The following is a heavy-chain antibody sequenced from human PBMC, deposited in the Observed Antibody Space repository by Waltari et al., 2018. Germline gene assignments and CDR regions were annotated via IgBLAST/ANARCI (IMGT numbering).Heavy chain of an antibody. D-gene: IGHD5-18*01. CDR3: ARDLRGYSYGHFDY. CDR2: IKQDGSEK. Sequence: EVQLVESGGGLVQPGGSLRLSCAASGFTFSSYWMSWVRQAPGKGREWVANIKQDGSEKSEVDSLKGRFTISRDNAKNSLYLQMNSLRAEDTAVYYCARDLRGYSYGHFDYWGQGTLVTVSS. CDR1: GFTFSSYW. J-gene: IGHJ4*02. V-gene: IGHV3-7*01.